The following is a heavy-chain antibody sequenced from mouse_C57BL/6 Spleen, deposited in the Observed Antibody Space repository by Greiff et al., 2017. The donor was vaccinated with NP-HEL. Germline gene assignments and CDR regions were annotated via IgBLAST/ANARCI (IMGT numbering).Heavy chain of an antibody. V-gene: IGHV1-55*01. CDR3: ERRTLGRDY. CDR1: GYSFTSYW. J-gene: IGHJ2*01. D-gene: IGHD4-1*01. CDR2: IYPGSGST. Sequence: QVQLQQPGAELVKPGASVKMSCKASGYSFTSYWITWVKQRPGQGLEWIGDIYPGSGSTNYNEKFKSKATLTVDTSSSTAYMQLSSLTSEDSAVYYCERRTLGRDYWGQRTTLTVSS.